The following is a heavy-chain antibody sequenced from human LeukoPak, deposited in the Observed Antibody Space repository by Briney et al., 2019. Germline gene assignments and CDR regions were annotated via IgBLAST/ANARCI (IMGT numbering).Heavy chain of an antibody. CDR1: GFTFDDYA. V-gene: IGHV3-9*01. D-gene: IGHD2-2*01. J-gene: IGHJ4*02. CDR3: VRDALPHCASSSCYQFDY. Sequence: GGSLRLSCAASGFTFDDYAMHWVRQAPGKGLEWVSGISWNSGRIGYADSVKGRFTVSRDRKENSVFLQMNSLNPEDSAVYFCVRDALPHCASSSCYQFDYWGQGTLVTVSS. CDR2: ISWNSGRI.